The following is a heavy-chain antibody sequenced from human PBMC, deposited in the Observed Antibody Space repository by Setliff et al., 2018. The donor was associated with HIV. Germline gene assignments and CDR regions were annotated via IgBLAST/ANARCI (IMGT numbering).Heavy chain of an antibody. D-gene: IGHD3-22*01. J-gene: IGHJ4*02. CDR1: GFSFNISGMC. V-gene: IGHV2-70*11. Sequence: ESGPTLVNPTQTLTLTCTFSGFSFNISGMCVSWIRQPPEKALEWLARIDWDDDKYYITSLKTRLTISKDTSRNQVVLTMTNMDPVDTATYYCARMISGYYDYWGQGTLVTVSS. CDR3: ARMISGYYDY. CDR2: IDWDDDK.